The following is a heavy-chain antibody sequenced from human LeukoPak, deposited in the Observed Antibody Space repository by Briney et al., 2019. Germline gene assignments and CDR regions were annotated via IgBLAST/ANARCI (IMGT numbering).Heavy chain of an antibody. CDR3: ARDHRRPGIAVAPFDY. CDR1: GYTFTSYA. D-gene: IGHD6-19*01. J-gene: IGHJ4*02. V-gene: IGHV7-4-1*02. CDR2: INTNTGNP. Sequence: ASVKVSCKASGYTFTSYAMNWVRQAPGQGLEWMGWINTNTGNPTYAQGFTGRFVFSLDTSVSTAYLQISSLKAEDTAAYYCARDHRRPGIAVAPFDYWGQGTLVTVSS.